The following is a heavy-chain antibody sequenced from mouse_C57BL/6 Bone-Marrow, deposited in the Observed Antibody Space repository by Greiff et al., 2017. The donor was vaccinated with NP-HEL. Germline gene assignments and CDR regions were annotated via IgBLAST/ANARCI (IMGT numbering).Heavy chain of an antibody. J-gene: IGHJ4*01. V-gene: IGHV5-17*01. D-gene: IGHD1-1*01. Sequence: EVQVVESGGGLVKPGGSLKLSCAASGFTFSDYGMHWVRQAPEKGLECVAYISSGSSTIYYADTVKGRFTISRDNAKNTLFLQMTSLRSEDTAMYYCARGVTTVVAPYYYAMDYWGQGTSVTVSS. CDR1: GFTFSDYG. CDR2: ISSGSSTI. CDR3: ARGVTTVVAPYYYAMDY.